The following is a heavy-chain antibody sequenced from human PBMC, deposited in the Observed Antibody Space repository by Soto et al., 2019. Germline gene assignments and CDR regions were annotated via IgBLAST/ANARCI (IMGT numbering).Heavy chain of an antibody. V-gene: IGHV1-69*08. CDR2: IIPILGTT. CDR1: GGTLSRYT. D-gene: IGHD2-15*01. Sequence: QVQLVQSGAEVKKPGSSVKVSCKASGGTLSRYTISWVRQAPGQGLEWMGRIIPILGTTNYAQNFQGRVTITADNSTSTGYMELSSLRSADTAVYYCATSPFFCSGGSCFSYGMDVWGQGTTVTVSS. CDR3: ATSPFFCSGGSCFSYGMDV. J-gene: IGHJ6*02.